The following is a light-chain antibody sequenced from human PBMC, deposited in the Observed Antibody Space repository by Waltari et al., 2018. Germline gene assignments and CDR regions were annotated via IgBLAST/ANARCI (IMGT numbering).Light chain of an antibody. CDR2: EGN. J-gene: IGLJ3*02. CDR1: SSGVGTYNL. Sequence: QSALTQPASVSGSPGQSIIISCTETSSGVGTYNLVSWYQQHPGKAPKVIIYEGNKRPSEVSNRFSGSESGNTASLTISGLQAEDEADYYCSSYTGTTTPRVFGGGTKLTVL. CDR3: SSYTGTTTPRV. V-gene: IGLV2-23*01.